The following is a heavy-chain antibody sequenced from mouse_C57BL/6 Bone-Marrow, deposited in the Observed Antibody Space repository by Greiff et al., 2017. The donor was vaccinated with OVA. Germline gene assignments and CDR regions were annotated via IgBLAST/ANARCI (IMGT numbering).Heavy chain of an antibody. CDR3: ARALPYWYAMDY. CDR1: GFTFSSYA. Sequence: EVMLVESGGGLVKPGGSLKLSCAASGFTFSSYAMSWVRQTPEKRLEWVATISDGGSYTYYPDNVKGRFTISRDNAKNNLYLQMSHLKSEDTAMYYCARALPYWYAMDYWGQGTSVTVSS. D-gene: IGHD2-10*01. J-gene: IGHJ4*01. V-gene: IGHV5-4*03. CDR2: ISDGGSYT.